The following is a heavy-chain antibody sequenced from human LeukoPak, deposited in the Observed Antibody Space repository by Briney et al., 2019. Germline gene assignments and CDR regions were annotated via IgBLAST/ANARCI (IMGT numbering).Heavy chain of an antibody. V-gene: IGHV3-23*01. CDR2: ISGSGGST. CDR1: GFTFSSYA. J-gene: IGHJ6*02. CDR3: AKGPMTTVVYYYGMDV. D-gene: IGHD4-17*01. Sequence: GGSLRLSCAASGFTFSSYAISWVRQAPGKGLEWVSAISGSGGSTYYADSVKGRFTISRDNSKNTLYLQMNSLRAEDTAVYYCAKGPMTTVVYYYGMDVWGQGTTVTVSS.